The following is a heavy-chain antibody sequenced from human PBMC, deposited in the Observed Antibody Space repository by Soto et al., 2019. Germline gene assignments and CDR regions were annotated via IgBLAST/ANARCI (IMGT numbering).Heavy chain of an antibody. CDR2: INHSGST. CDR1: GGSFSGYY. Sequence: PSETLSLTCAVYGGSFSGYYWSWIRQPPGKGLEWIGEINHSGSTNYNPSLKSRVTISVDTSKNQFSLKLSSVTAADTAVYYCARLRVDCSGGSCYSIAFDIWGQGTMVTVSS. D-gene: IGHD2-15*01. V-gene: IGHV4-34*01. J-gene: IGHJ3*02. CDR3: ARLRVDCSGGSCYSIAFDI.